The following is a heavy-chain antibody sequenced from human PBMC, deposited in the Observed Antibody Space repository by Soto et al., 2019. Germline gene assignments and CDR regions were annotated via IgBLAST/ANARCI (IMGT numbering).Heavy chain of an antibody. D-gene: IGHD3-9*01. CDR3: ARIGHYDILTGYWKNYYYYFMDV. J-gene: IGHJ6*03. CDR1: GYSFVTYW. V-gene: IGHV5-51*01. CDR2: IYPGDSDT. Sequence: GESLKISCKGSGYSFVTYWIGWVRQMPGKGLEWMGIIYPGDSDTRYSPSFQGQVTISADKSISTAYLQLSSLKASDTAMYYCARIGHYDILTGYWKNYYYYFMDVWGKGTTVTVSS.